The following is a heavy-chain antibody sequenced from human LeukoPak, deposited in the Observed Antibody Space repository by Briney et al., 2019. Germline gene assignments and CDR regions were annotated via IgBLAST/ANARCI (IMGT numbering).Heavy chain of an antibody. Sequence: SETLSLTCTVSGGSISSGDYYWSWIRQPPGKGPEWIGYIYYSGSTYYNPSLKSRVTISVDTSKNQFSLKLSSVTAADTAVYYCAREVVAASNWFDPWGQGTLVTVSS. CDR3: AREVVAASNWFDP. CDR2: IYYSGST. D-gene: IGHD2-15*01. V-gene: IGHV4-30-4*01. CDR1: GGSISSGDYY. J-gene: IGHJ5*02.